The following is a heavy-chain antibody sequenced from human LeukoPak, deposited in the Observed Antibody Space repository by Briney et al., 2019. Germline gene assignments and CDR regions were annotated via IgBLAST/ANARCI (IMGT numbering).Heavy chain of an antibody. Sequence: ASVKVSCKASGYTFTSYGISWGRQAPGQGLEWMGWISAYNGNTNYAQKLQGRVTMTTDTSTSTAYMELRSLRSDDTAVYYCARVSGGSGSYANWFDPWGQGTLVTVSS. V-gene: IGHV1-18*01. D-gene: IGHD3-10*01. CDR1: GYTFTSYG. CDR2: ISAYNGNT. CDR3: ARVSGGSGSYANWFDP. J-gene: IGHJ5*02.